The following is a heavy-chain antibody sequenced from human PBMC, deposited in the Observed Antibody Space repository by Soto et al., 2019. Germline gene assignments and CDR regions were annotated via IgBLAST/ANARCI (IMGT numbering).Heavy chain of an antibody. CDR3: SRRAPEGFDP. Sequence: QLQLQESGPGLVKPSETLSLTCTVSGGSISRSAYYWGWVRQPPGKGMEWIGSMSYSGSTYYNSALKSRVTITIDTPKNQVSLRLTSVTAADTSGYYGSRRAPEGFDPWGQGTLVTVSS. CDR2: MSYSGST. CDR1: GGSISRSAYY. V-gene: IGHV4-39*01. J-gene: IGHJ5*02.